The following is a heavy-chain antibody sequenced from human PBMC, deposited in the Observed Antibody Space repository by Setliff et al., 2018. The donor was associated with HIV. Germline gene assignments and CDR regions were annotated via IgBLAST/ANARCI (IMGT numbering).Heavy chain of an antibody. J-gene: IGHJ6*03. CDR2: ISSSSRTI. CDR1: GFTFSASW. CDR3: ARDGGMGVYYMDV. V-gene: IGHV3-48*01. Sequence: GGSLRLSCTASGFTFSASWMTWVRQAPGKGLEWLSYISSSSRTIYYADSVKGRFTISRDNAKNSLYLQMNSLRAEDTAVYYCARDGGMGVYYMDVWGKGTTVTVSS. D-gene: IGHD1-26*01.